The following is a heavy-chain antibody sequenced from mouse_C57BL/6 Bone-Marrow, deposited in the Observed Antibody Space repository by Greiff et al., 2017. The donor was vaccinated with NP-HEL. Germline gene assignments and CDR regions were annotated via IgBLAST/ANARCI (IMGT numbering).Heavy chain of an antibody. V-gene: IGHV10-1*01. Sequence: EVMLVESGGGLVQPKGSLKLSCAASGFSFNTYAMNWVRQAPGKGLEWVARIRSKSNNYATYYADSVKDRFTISRDDSESMLYLQMNNLKTEDTAMYYCVRNDGDYAMDYWGQGTSVTVSS. CDR3: VRNDGDYAMDY. CDR1: GFSFNTYA. D-gene: IGHD2-12*01. CDR2: IRSKSNNYAT. J-gene: IGHJ4*01.